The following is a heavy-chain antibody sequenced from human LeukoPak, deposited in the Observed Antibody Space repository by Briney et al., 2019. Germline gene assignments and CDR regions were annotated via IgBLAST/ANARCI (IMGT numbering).Heavy chain of an antibody. D-gene: IGHD3-10*01. CDR2: IYPGDSDT. Sequence: GASVKVSCKGSGYSFTSYWIGWVRQMPGKGLEWMGIIYPGDSDTRYSPSFQGQVTISADKSISTAYLQWSSLKASDTAMYYCAVFGEPNIGNFDYWGQGTLVTVSS. V-gene: IGHV5-51*01. CDR1: GYSFTSYW. J-gene: IGHJ4*02. CDR3: AVFGEPNIGNFDY.